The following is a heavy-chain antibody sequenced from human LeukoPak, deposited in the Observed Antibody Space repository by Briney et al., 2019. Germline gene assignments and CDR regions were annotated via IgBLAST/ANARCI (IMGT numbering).Heavy chain of an antibody. D-gene: IGHD6-13*01. J-gene: IGHJ4*02. CDR3: AKDKYSSSWSQIDY. V-gene: IGHV3-21*01. CDR1: GFTFSSYS. CDR2: ISSSSSYI. Sequence: GGSLRLSCAASGFTFSSYSMNWVRQAPGKGLEWVSSISSSSSYIYYADSVKGRFTISRDNAKNSLYLQMNSLRAEDTAVYYRAKDKYSSSWSQIDYWGQGTLVTVSS.